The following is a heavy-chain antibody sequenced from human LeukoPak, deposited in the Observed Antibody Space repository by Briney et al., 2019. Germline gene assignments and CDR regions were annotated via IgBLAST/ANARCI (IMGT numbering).Heavy chain of an antibody. D-gene: IGHD5-18*01. CDR2: IYYSGST. Sequence: SQTLSLTCTVSGGSISSGDYYWSWIRQPPGKGLEWIGYIYYSGSTYYNPSLKSRVTISVDRSKNQFSLKLSSVTAADTAVYYCASGRYGPTYYYYGMDVWGQGTTVTVSS. V-gene: IGHV4-30-4*01. CDR1: GGSISSGDYY. J-gene: IGHJ6*02. CDR3: ASGRYGPTYYYYGMDV.